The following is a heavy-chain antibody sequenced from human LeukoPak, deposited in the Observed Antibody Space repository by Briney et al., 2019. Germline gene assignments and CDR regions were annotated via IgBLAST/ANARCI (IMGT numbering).Heavy chain of an antibody. Sequence: ASVKVSCKASGYTFTSYDINWVRQATGQGLEWMGWMNPNSGNTGYPQKFQGRVTMTSNTTISTAYMELSSLRSEDTAVYYCARGRGHILGYCNSTSCYRPDYYYYMDVWGKGTTVTVSS. CDR1: GYTFTSYD. CDR3: ARGRGHILGYCNSTSCYRPDYYYYMDV. D-gene: IGHD2-2*01. CDR2: MNPNSGNT. V-gene: IGHV1-8*01. J-gene: IGHJ6*03.